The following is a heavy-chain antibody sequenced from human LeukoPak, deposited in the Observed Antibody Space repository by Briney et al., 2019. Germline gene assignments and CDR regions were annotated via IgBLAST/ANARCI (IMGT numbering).Heavy chain of an antibody. Sequence: GETLRLSCAASGFTFSNYGMTWVRQAPGKGLEWVSTISGSGDTTHYADSVKGRFTISRDNSRNTLFLQMNSLRAEDTAVFYCAKKWSGDYDSSDIIDAFDIWGQGTMVTVSS. CDR1: GFTFSNYG. J-gene: IGHJ3*02. V-gene: IGHV3-23*01. CDR3: AKKWSGDYDSSDIIDAFDI. D-gene: IGHD3-22*01. CDR2: ISGSGDTT.